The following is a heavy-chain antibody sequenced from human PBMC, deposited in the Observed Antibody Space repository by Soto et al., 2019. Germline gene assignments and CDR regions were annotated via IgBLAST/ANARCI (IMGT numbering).Heavy chain of an antibody. CDR1: GFTFSIYS. V-gene: IGHV3-48*01. J-gene: IGHJ4*02. CDR3: ARDGPAYSSTWYPADY. D-gene: IGHD6-13*01. Sequence: SLRLSCAASGFTFSIYSMNWVRQAPGKGLEWVSYITSSSTTIYYADSVKGRFTISRDNAKNSLYLQMNSLRAEDTAVYYCARDGPAYSSTWYPADYWGPGTLVTVSS. CDR2: ITSSSTTI.